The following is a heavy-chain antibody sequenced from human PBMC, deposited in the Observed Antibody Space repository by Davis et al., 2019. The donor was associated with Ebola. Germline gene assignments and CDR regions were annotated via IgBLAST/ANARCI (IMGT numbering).Heavy chain of an antibody. CDR1: GGSISSYY. CDR2: IFYSGAT. CDR3: ARGHFYDSRGYFS. Sequence: SETLSLTCTVSGGSISSYYWSWIRQPPGKGLEWIGHIFYSGATYYNPSLKGRITISVDPSKNQFSLELSSVTAADTAVYYWARGHFYDSRGYFSWGQGAPVTVSS. J-gene: IGHJ5*02. D-gene: IGHD3-22*01. V-gene: IGHV4-59*06.